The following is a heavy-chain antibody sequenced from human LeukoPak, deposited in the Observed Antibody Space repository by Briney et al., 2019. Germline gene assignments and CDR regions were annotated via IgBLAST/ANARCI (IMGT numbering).Heavy chain of an antibody. J-gene: IGHJ3*02. CDR1: GFTFSSYG. Sequence: GGSLRLSCAASGFTFSSYGMHWVRQAPGKGLEWVAVISYDGSNKYYADSVKGRFTISRDNSKNTLYLQMNGLRAEDTAVYYCATGRAFDIWGQGTMVTVSS. CDR3: ATGRAFDI. D-gene: IGHD3-10*01. V-gene: IGHV3-30*03. CDR2: ISYDGSNK.